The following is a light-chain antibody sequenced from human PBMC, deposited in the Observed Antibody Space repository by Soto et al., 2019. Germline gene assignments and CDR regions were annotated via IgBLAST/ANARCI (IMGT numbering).Light chain of an antibody. CDR3: QQYKNWPPWT. CDR1: QSVSNK. V-gene: IGKV3-15*01. J-gene: IGKJ1*01. Sequence: IVMTQSPATLSLSPGERATLSCRASQSVSNKLVWYQQRPGQAPRLLIYGASTRVTGIPARFSGLGSGTDFNLTINSLQSEDFAVYYGQQYKNWPPWTFGQGTKVDIK. CDR2: GAS.